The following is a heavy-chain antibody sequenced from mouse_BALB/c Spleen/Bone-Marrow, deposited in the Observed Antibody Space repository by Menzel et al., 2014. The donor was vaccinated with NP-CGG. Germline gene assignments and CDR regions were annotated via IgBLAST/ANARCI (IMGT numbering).Heavy chain of an antibody. CDR3: ARGFYDGSYWYFDV. J-gene: IGHJ1*01. D-gene: IGHD2-3*01. CDR2: IYPGNGDT. Sequence: VQLQQSGAELVKPGASVKMSCKASGYTFTSYNLHWVKQTPGQGLEWIGAIYPGNGDTSYNQKFKGRATLTTDKSSSTAYMHLSSLTSEDSAVYYCARGFYDGSYWYFDVWGAGTTVAVSS. CDR1: GYTFTSYN. V-gene: IGHV1-12*01.